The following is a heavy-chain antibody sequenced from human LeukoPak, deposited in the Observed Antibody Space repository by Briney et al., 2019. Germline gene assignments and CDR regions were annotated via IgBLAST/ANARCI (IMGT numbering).Heavy chain of an antibody. V-gene: IGHV3-23*01. D-gene: IGHD6-19*01. J-gene: IGHJ4*02. CDR1: GFTLSSYA. CDR2: ISGSGGST. Sequence: PGGSLRLSCEASGFTLSSYAMSWVRQAPGKGLEWVSAISGSGGSTYYADSVKGRFTISRDNSKNTLYLQMNSLRAEDTAVYYCAKLIAVAGTGFDYWGQGTLVTVSS. CDR3: AKLIAVAGTGFDY.